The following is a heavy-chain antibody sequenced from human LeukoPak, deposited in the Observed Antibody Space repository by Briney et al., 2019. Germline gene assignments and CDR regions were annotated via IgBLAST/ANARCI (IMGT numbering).Heavy chain of an antibody. Sequence: GGSLRLSCAASGFTFSSYSMNWVRQVAGKGLECVSSISSSSSYIYYADSLKGRLTTSRANAKNSLYTAVYYCAKGFKVDYYYYYMDVWGKGTTVTISS. V-gene: IGHV3-21*01. J-gene: IGHJ6*03. CDR1: GFTFSSYS. D-gene: IGHD3-10*01. CDR3: YYMDV. CDR2: ISSSSSYI.